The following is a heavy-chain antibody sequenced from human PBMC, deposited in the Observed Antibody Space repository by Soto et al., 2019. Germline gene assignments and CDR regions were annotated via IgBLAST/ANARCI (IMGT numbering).Heavy chain of an antibody. CDR3: AKVRRYNWKTYGMDV. CDR2: ISGSGGST. D-gene: IGHD1-1*01. J-gene: IGHJ6*02. CDR1: GFTFSSYA. V-gene: IGHV3-23*01. Sequence: EVQLLESGGGLVQPGGSLRLSCAASGFTFSSYAMSWVRQAPGKGLEWVSAISGSGGSTYYADSVKGRFTISRDNSKHTLYLQMNSLRAEDTAVYYCAKVRRYNWKTYGMDVWGQGTTVTVSS.